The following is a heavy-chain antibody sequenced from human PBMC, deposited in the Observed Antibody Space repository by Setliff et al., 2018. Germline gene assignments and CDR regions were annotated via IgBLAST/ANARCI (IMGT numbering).Heavy chain of an antibody. CDR2: VSGSDGRT. J-gene: IGHJ4*02. D-gene: IGHD3-10*01. CDR3: AKDNYTDSYYPFDH. Sequence: LSLTCTVSGGSISSYYWSWVRQAPGKGLEWVAAVSGSDGRTYHADSVKGRFTISRENSRNTLYLQMNNVRAEDTAIYYCAKDNYTDSYYPFDHWGQGTLVTVSS. CDR1: GGSISSYY. V-gene: IGHV3-23*01.